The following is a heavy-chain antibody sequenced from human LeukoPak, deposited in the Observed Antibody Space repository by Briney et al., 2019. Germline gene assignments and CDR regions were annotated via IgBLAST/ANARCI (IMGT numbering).Heavy chain of an antibody. D-gene: IGHD3-22*01. J-gene: IGHJ4*02. CDR2: IYYSGST. CDR3: ARSYYYDSSGYWRY. Sequence: SETPSLTCTVSGGSISSYYWSWIRQPPGKGLEWIGYIYYSGSTNYNPSLKSRVTISVDTSKNQFSLKLSSVTAADTAVYYCARSYYYDSSGYWRYWGQGTLVTVSS. CDR1: GGSISSYY. V-gene: IGHV4-59*08.